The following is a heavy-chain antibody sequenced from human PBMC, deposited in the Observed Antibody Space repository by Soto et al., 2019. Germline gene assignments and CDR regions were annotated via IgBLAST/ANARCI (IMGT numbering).Heavy chain of an antibody. D-gene: IGHD6-19*01. V-gene: IGHV1-18*01. J-gene: IGHJ6*02. CDR3: ARDESKWLVKWDYYGMDV. CDR2: ISAYNGNT. CDR1: GYTFTSYG. Sequence: GASVKVSCKASGYTFTSYGISWVRQAPGQGLEWMGWISAYNGNTNYAQKLQGRVTMTTDTSTSTAYMELRSLRSDDTAVYYCARDESKWLVKWDYYGMDVWGQGNTVTVAS.